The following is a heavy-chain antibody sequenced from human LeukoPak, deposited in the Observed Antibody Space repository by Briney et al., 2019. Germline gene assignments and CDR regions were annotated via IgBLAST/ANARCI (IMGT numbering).Heavy chain of an antibody. J-gene: IGHJ4*02. Sequence: GGSLRLSCAASGFTFSTYAMSWVRQAPGKGLEWVAAISGSGGSTYYADPAKGRFTISRDNSKNTVYLQMNSLRAEDTAVYYCAEDIGTVTTLVDYWGQGTLVTVSS. D-gene: IGHD4-17*01. CDR2: ISGSGGST. V-gene: IGHV3-23*01. CDR1: GFTFSTYA. CDR3: AEDIGTVTTLVDY.